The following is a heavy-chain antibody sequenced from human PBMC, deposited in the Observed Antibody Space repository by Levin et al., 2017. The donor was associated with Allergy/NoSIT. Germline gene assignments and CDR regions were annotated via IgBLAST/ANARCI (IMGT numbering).Heavy chain of an antibody. CDR2: IWYDGSNK. J-gene: IGHJ4*02. Sequence: PGGSLRLSCAASGFTFSSYGMPWVRQAPGKGLEWVAVIWYDGSNKYYADSVKGRFTISRDNSKNTLYLQMNSLRAEDTAVYYCARDPDYGDYELGYYFDYWGQGTLVTVSS. D-gene: IGHD4-17*01. CDR3: ARDPDYGDYELGYYFDY. CDR1: GFTFSSYG. V-gene: IGHV3-33*01.